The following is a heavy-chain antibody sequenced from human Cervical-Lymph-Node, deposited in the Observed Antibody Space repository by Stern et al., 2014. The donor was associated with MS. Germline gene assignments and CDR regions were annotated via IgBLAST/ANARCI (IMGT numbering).Heavy chain of an antibody. CDR3: ARPLGGYAEY. CDR1: GYNFSYYC. J-gene: IGHJ4*02. Sequence: VQLVQSGAEVKKPGESLKISCKGSGYNFSYYCIAWVRQMPGKGLEWMGLTCPVDSTTTYSPSFQGQVTMSVDRSISTAYLQWSSLKASDTAIYFCARPLGGYAEYWGQGTLVTVSS. V-gene: IGHV5-51*03. CDR2: TCPVDSTT. D-gene: IGHD6-25*01.